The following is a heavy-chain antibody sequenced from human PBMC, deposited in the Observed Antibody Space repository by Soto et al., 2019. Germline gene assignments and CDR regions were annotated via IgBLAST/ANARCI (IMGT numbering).Heavy chain of an antibody. V-gene: IGHV1-18*01. Sequence: QAQLEQSGAEVKKPGASVKVSCKSSGYTFSTSGISWVRQAPGQGLEWMVWISTYNGEANYAQRVQGRVSMTTDTSTSTTFMELRSLRSDDTAVYYCASEGPRPYYYYGMDVWGQGTTVTVSS. CDR2: ISTYNGEA. CDR3: ASEGPRPYYYYGMDV. CDR1: GYTFSTSG. J-gene: IGHJ6*02. D-gene: IGHD6-6*01.